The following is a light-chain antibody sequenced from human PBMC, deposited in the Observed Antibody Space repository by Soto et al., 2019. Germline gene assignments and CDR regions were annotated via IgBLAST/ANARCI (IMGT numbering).Light chain of an antibody. V-gene: IGKV1D-12*01. CDR1: QGISSW. CDR3: QNANSFPLT. CDR2: DAS. J-gene: IGKJ4*01. Sequence: DIQLTQSPSSVSASVGDRVTITCRASQGISSWLAWYQQKLGKAPNLLIYDASTLQSGVPSRFSGSRSGTDFTLTISSLQREDFATYYCQNANSFPLTFGGGNKVDIK.